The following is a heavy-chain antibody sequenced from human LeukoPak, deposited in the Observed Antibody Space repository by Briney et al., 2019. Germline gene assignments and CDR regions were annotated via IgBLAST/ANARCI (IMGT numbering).Heavy chain of an antibody. CDR1: GGSFSGYY. V-gene: IGHV4-34*01. Sequence: SETLSLTCAVYGGSFSGYYWSWIRQPPGKGLEWIGEINHSGSTNYNPSLKSRVTISVDTSKNQFSLKLSSVTAADTAVYYCASPWSSGYYKSLGYWGQGTLVTVSS. CDR3: ASPWSSGYYKSLGY. J-gene: IGHJ4*02. CDR2: INHSGST. D-gene: IGHD3-22*01.